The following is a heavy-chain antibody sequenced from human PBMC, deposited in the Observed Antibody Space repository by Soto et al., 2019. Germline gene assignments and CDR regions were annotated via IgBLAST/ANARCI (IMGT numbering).Heavy chain of an antibody. J-gene: IGHJ4*02. D-gene: IGHD3-9*01. V-gene: IGHV1-69*04. CDR3: ARDLDYYDILTGYYSPRYYFDY. CDR2: IIPILGIA. Sequence: SVKVSCKASGGTFSSYTISWVRQAPGQGLEWMGRIIPILGIANYAQKFQGRVTITGDKSTSTAYMELSSLRSEDTAVYYCARDLDYYDILTGYYSPRYYFDYWGQGTLVTVSS. CDR1: GGTFSSYT.